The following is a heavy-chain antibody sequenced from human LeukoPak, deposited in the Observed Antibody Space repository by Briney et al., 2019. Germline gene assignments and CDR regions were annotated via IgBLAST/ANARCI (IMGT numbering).Heavy chain of an antibody. Sequence: GGSLRLSCAASGFTLSSYWMHWVRQLPGKGLVWGSRTKSGGSDTRYADAVKGRFTISRDNAKNTLDLQMNSLRAEDTAVYYCARGYSSGLHFDYWGQGTLVTVSS. CDR3: ARGYSSGLHFDY. CDR2: TKSGGSDT. V-gene: IGHV3-74*01. CDR1: GFTLSSYW. D-gene: IGHD6-19*01. J-gene: IGHJ4*02.